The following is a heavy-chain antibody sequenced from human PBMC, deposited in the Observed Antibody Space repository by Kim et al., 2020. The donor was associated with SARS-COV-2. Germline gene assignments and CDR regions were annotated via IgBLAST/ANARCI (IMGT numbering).Heavy chain of an antibody. Sequence: SVKVSCKASGGTFSSYAISWVRQAPGQGLEWMGGIIPIFGTANYAQKFQGRVTITADESTSTAYMELSSLRSEDTAVYYCARGGSPYYDSPDFQHWGQGTLVTVSS. CDR2: IIPIFGTA. V-gene: IGHV1-69*13. CDR1: GGTFSSYA. CDR3: ARGGSPYYDSPDFQH. J-gene: IGHJ1*01. D-gene: IGHD3-22*01.